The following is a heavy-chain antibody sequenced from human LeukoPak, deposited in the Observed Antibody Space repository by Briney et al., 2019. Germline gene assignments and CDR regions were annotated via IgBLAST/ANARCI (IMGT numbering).Heavy chain of an antibody. J-gene: IGHJ4*02. CDR2: IVVGSGNT. CDR3: AAWGSSWYRYFDY. CDR1: GFTFTSSA. V-gene: IGHV1-58*01. Sequence: SVKVSCKASGFTFTSSAVQWVRQARGQRLEWIGWIVVGSGNTNYAQKFQERVTITRDMSTSTAYMELSSLRSEDTAVYYCAAWGSSWYRYFDYRGQGTLVTVSS. D-gene: IGHD6-13*01.